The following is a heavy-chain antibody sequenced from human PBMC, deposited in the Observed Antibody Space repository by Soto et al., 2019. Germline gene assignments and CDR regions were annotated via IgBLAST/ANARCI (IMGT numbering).Heavy chain of an antibody. D-gene: IGHD6-6*01. J-gene: IGHJ5*02. CDR1: GYTFTGYY. V-gene: IGHV1-2*04. CDR2: INPNSGGT. CDR3: ARTVARILVAQWFDN. Sequence: ASVKVSCKASGYTFTGYYMHWVRQAPGQGLEWMGWINPNSGGTNYAQKFQGWVTMTRDTSISTAYMELSRLRSDDTAVYYCARTVARILVAQWFDNWGQGTLVTVSS.